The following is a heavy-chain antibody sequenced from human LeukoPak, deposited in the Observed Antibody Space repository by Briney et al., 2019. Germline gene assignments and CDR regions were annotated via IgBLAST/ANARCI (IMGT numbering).Heavy chain of an antibody. J-gene: IGHJ4*02. CDR3: ARGAPSEWELPPYFDY. CDR1: GYTFTSYG. V-gene: IGHV1-18*01. D-gene: IGHD1-26*01. Sequence: ASVKVSCKASGYTFTSYGISWVRQAPGQGLEWRGWISAYNGNTNYAQKLQGRVTMTTDTSTSTAYMELRSLRSDDTAVYYCARGAPSEWELPPYFDYWGQGTLVTVSS. CDR2: ISAYNGNT.